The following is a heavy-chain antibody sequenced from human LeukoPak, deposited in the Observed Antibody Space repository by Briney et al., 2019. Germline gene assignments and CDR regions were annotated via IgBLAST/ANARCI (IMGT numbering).Heavy chain of an antibody. Sequence: ASVKVSCKASGYTFSNFGISWVRQAPGQGLEWMGGIIPIFGTANYAQKFQGRVTITTDESTSTAYMELSSLRSEDTAVYYCAAYYDSSGYYRKNDYWGQGTLVTVSS. J-gene: IGHJ4*02. D-gene: IGHD3-22*01. CDR3: AAYYDSSGYYRKNDY. V-gene: IGHV1-69*05. CDR1: GYTFSNFG. CDR2: IIPIFGTA.